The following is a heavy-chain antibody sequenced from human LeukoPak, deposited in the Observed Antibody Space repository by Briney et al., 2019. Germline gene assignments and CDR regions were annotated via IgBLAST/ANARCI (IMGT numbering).Heavy chain of an antibody. CDR2: IYTSGST. D-gene: IGHD3-22*01. CDR1: GGSISSGSYY. V-gene: IGHV4-61*02. J-gene: IGHJ4*02. Sequence: SETLSLTCTVSGGSISSGSYYWSWIRQPARKGLEWIGRIYTSGSTNYNPSLKSRVTISVDTSKNQFSLKLSSVTAADTAVYYCARGRSRDSSGYYYPRLSSYFDYWGQGTLVTVSS. CDR3: ARGRSRDSSGYYYPRLSSYFDY.